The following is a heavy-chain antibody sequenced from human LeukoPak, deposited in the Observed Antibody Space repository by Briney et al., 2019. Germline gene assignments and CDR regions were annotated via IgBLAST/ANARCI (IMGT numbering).Heavy chain of an antibody. D-gene: IGHD4-17*01. J-gene: IGHJ4*02. CDR2: MNPNSGNT. CDR3: ARVEGDYVTDY. Sequence: ASVKVSCKASGYTFTSYDINWVRQATGQGLEWMGWMNPNSGNTGYAQKLQGRVTMTTDTSTSTAYMELRSLRSDDTAVYYCARVEGDYVTDYWGQGTLVTVSS. V-gene: IGHV1-8*01. CDR1: GYTFTSYD.